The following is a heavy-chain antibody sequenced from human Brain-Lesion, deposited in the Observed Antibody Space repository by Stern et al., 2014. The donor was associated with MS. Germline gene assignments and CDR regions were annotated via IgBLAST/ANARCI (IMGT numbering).Heavy chain of an antibody. Sequence: QLQLQESGPGLVKPLETLSLTCTVAGGSVSSTSYAWAWIRQPPGKGLEWIGTIYYSGNTYYSPSLKSRLTISLDTSKNQFSLQLRFVTAADTAVYYCAGEEDIRYCSGGSCTGNWFDPWGQGTLVTVSS. J-gene: IGHJ5*02. D-gene: IGHD2-15*01. V-gene: IGHV4-39*01. CDR1: GGSVSSTSYA. CDR3: AGEEDIRYCSGGSCTGNWFDP. CDR2: IYYSGNT.